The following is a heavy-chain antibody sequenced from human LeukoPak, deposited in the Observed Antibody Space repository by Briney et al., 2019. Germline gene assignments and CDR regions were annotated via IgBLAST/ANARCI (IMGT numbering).Heavy chain of an antibody. J-gene: IGHJ4*02. CDR2: IIPIFGTA. CDR1: GYTFTGYY. CDR3: AREDYGGNMGDY. Sequence: SVKVSCKASGYTFTGYYMHWVRQAPGQGLEWMGGIIPIFGTANYAQKFQGRVTITADESTSTAYMELSSLRSEDTAVYYCAREDYGGNMGDYWGQGTLVTVSS. V-gene: IGHV1-69*13. D-gene: IGHD4-23*01.